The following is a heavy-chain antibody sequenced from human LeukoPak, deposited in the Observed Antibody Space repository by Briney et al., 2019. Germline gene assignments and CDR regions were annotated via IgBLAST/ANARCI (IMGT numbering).Heavy chain of an antibody. Sequence: GGSLRLSCAASGFTFSSYSMNWVRQAPGKGLEWVSSISSSSSYIYYADSVKGRFTISRDNAKTTLYLQMNSLRAEDTAVYYCARVPFPGSGTRRGNNWFDPWGQGTLVTVSS. CDR3: ARVPFPGSGTRRGNNWFDP. D-gene: IGHD3-10*01. CDR1: GFTFSSYS. V-gene: IGHV3-21*01. CDR2: ISSSSSYI. J-gene: IGHJ5*02.